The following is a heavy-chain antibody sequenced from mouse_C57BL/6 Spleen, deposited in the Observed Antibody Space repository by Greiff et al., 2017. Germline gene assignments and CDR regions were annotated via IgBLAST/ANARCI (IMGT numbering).Heavy chain of an antibody. CDR3: ARGYYSNYEGYFDV. V-gene: IGHV1-64*01. Sequence: QVQLQQPGAELVQPGASVKLSCKASGYTFTSYWMHWVKQRPGQGLEWIGMIHPNSGSTNYNEKFKSKAILTVDKSSSTAYMQLSSLTSEVSAVYYCARGYYSNYEGYFDVWGTGTTVTVSS. D-gene: IGHD2-5*01. J-gene: IGHJ1*03. CDR2: IHPNSGST. CDR1: GYTFTSYW.